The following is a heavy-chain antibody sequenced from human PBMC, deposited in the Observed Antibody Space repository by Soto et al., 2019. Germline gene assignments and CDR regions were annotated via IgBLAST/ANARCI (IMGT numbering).Heavy chain of an antibody. CDR1: GYTFTSYY. V-gene: IGHV1-46*01. J-gene: IGHJ3*02. CDR3: ASHYYGSGSYYNAFDI. D-gene: IGHD3-10*01. Sequence: ASVKVSCKVSGYTFTSYYMHWVRQAPGQGLEWMGIINPSGGSTSYAQKFQGRVTMTRDTSTSTVYMELSSLRSEDTAVYYCASHYYGSGSYYNAFDIWGQGTMVTDSS. CDR2: INPSGGST.